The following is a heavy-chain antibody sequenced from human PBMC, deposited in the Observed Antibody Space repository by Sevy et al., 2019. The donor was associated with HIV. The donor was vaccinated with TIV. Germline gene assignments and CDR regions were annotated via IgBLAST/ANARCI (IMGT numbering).Heavy chain of an antibody. Sequence: GGSLRLSCVASGFTFGNYDMHWVRQAKGKGLEWVSAIGLAGDTYYPGSVKGRFTIAREKDKKSLYLQMNSLRAWDTAVYYCARAWRDRWYFDLWGRGTLVTVSS. CDR2: IGLAGDT. J-gene: IGHJ2*01. V-gene: IGHV3-13*01. CDR1: GFTFGNYD. CDR3: ARAWRDRWYFDL.